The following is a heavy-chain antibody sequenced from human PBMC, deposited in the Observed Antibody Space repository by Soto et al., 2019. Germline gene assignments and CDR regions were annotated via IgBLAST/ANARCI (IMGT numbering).Heavy chain of an antibody. Sequence: RGSLRLSCAASGFTFSSYAMHWVRQAPGKGLEWVAVISYDGSNKYYADSVKGRFTISRDNSKNTLYLQMNSLRAEDTAVYYCAPSWGVAPRFDYWGQGTLVTVSS. V-gene: IGHV3-30-3*01. D-gene: IGHD3-16*01. J-gene: IGHJ4*02. CDR1: GFTFSSYA. CDR2: ISYDGSNK. CDR3: APSWGVAPRFDY.